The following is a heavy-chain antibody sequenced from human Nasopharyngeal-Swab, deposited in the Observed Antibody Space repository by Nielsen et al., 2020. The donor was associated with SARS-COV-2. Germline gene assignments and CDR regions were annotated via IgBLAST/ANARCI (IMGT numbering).Heavy chain of an antibody. D-gene: IGHD3-3*01. CDR2: ISSSGSTI. CDR3: ARASFTIFGVVSPFDY. V-gene: IGHV3-48*03. Sequence: WIRRRPGKGLEWVSYISSSGSTIYYADSVKGRFTISRDNAKNSLYLQMNSLRAEDTAVYYCARASFTIFGVVSPFDYWGQGTLVTVSS. J-gene: IGHJ4*02.